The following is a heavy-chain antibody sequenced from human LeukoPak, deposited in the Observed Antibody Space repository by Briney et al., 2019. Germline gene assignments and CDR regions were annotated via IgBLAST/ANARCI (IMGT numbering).Heavy chain of an antibody. V-gene: IGHV1-69*05. CDR2: IIPIFGTA. D-gene: IGHD3-3*01. J-gene: IGHJ6*02. CDR3: AGMALSGPALPAYYYYGMDV. CDR1: GGTFSSYA. Sequence: GASVKVSCKASGGTFSSYAISWVRQAPGQGLEWMGGIIPIFGTANYAQKFQGRVTMTRDTSTSTVYMELSSLRSEDTAVYYCAGMALSGPALPAYYYYGMDVWGQGTTVTVSS.